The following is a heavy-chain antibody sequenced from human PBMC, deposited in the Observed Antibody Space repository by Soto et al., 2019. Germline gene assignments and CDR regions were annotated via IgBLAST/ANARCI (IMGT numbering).Heavy chain of an antibody. CDR2: ISGSGGST. V-gene: IGHV3-23*01. CDR1: GFTFSSYA. J-gene: IGHJ6*02. D-gene: IGHD3-3*01. Sequence: GGSLRLSCAASGFTFSSYAMSWVRQAPGKGLEWVSAISGSGGSTYYADSVKGRFTISRDNSKNTLYLQMNSLRAEDTAVYYCAKDGDIGVTIFGVVIIRPPFYYYGMDVWGQGTTVTVSS. CDR3: AKDGDIGVTIFGVVIIRPPFYYYGMDV.